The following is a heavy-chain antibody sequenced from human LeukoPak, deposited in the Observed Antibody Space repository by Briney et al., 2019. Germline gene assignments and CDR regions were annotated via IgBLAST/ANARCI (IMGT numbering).Heavy chain of an antibody. CDR1: GGSVSSSSYY. CDR2: IYYSGST. J-gene: IGHJ4*02. V-gene: IGHV4-39*01. Sequence: ETSETLSLTCTVSGGSVSSSSYYWGWIRQPPGKGLEWIGSIYYSGSTYYNPSLKSRITITIDTSKNQFSLKLSSVTAADTAVYYCARLGDGATIDYWGQGTLVTVSS. D-gene: IGHD1-26*01. CDR3: ARLGDGATIDY.